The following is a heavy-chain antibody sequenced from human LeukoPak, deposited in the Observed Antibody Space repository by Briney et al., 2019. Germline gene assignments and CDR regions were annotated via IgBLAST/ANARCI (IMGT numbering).Heavy chain of an antibody. CDR2: VHSSGRT. Sequence: SETLSLTCTVSGGSINNFYWSWIRQSPGKGLEWIGYVHSSGRTDYNPSLRSRVSMSADTSKSQLSLRLTSVTAADTAVYFCERHDEECPGEYCFLLSFDYWGPASLVTVSS. V-gene: IGHV4-59*08. CDR1: GGSINNFY. CDR3: ERHDEECPGEYCFLLSFDY. J-gene: IGHJ4*01. D-gene: IGHD2-8*02.